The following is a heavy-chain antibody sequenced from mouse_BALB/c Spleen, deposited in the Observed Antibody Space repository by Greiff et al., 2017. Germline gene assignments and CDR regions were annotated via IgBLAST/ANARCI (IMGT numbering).Heavy chain of an antibody. V-gene: IGHV5-6*01. Sequence: EVKVVESGGDLVKPGGSLKLSCAASGFTFSSYGMSWVRQTPDKRLEWVATFSSGGSYTYYPDSVKGRFTISRDNAKNTLYLQMSSLKSEDTAMYYCARQDYDDYAMDYWGQGTSVTVSS. CDR2: FSSGGSYT. D-gene: IGHD2-4*01. CDR3: ARQDYDDYAMDY. J-gene: IGHJ4*01. CDR1: GFTFSSYG.